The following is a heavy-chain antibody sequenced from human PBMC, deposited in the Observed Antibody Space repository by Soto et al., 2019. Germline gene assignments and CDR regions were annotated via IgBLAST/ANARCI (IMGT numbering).Heavy chain of an antibody. CDR1: GFTFSDYY. Sequence: TGGSLRLSCAASGFTFSDYYINWIRQAPGKGLEWVSYISGDGRTRDYADSVKGRFTISRDNAKNSVFLQMNSLRAEDTALYYCARALFFYTGYPGYWGQGTLVTVCS. CDR3: ARALFFYTGYPGY. CDR2: ISGDGRTR. D-gene: IGHD5-12*01. J-gene: IGHJ4*02. V-gene: IGHV3-11*01.